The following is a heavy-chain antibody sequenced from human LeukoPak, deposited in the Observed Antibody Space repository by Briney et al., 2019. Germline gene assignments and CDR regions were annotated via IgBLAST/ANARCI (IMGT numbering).Heavy chain of an antibody. CDR3: ARVRGSAEFHYMDV. CDR1: GGSISSYY. D-gene: IGHD2-15*01. CDR2: IYSSGST. V-gene: IGHV4-59*01. J-gene: IGHJ6*03. Sequence: SETLSLTCTVSGGSISSYYWSWIRQPPGKGLAWIGYIYSSGSTNYNPSLKSRVTISVDTSKNQFSLKLSSVTAADTAVYYCARVRGSAEFHYMDVWGRGTTVTVSS.